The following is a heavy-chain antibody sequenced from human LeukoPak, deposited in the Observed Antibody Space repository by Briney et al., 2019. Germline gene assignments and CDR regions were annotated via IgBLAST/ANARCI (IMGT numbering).Heavy chain of an antibody. Sequence: GGSLRLSCAASGFTFSSFWMTWVRQAPGKGLEWVANIKQDGSDKRCVDSVKGRVTISRDNARNSLYLQMSSLRAEDAAVYYCARWIGDLLYFDYWGQGTLVTVSS. CDR3: ARWIGDLLYFDY. CDR2: IKQDGSDK. J-gene: IGHJ4*02. V-gene: IGHV3-7*01. D-gene: IGHD2-21*02. CDR1: GFTFSSFW.